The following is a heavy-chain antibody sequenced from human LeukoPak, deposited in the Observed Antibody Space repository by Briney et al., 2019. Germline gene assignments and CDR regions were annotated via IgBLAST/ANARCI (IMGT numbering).Heavy chain of an antibody. J-gene: IGHJ6*02. D-gene: IGHD6-6*01. CDR3: AKEIAARRDYYYYAMDV. CDR1: GFTFSSYA. Sequence: SGGSLRLSCGVSGFTFSSYAMSWVRQAPGKGLEWVSAISDSGVITYYADSVKGRFTISRDISKNTLYLQMNSLRAEDTALYYCAKEIAARRDYYYYAMDVWGQGTTVTVSS. CDR2: ISDSGVIT. V-gene: IGHV3-23*01.